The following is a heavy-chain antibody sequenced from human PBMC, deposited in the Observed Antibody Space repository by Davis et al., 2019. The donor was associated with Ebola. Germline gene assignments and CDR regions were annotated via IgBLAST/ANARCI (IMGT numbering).Heavy chain of an antibody. V-gene: IGHV5-51*01. CDR2: IYPGDSDT. Sequence: PGGSLRLSCMGSGYSFTSYWIGWVRQMPGKGLEWMGIIYPGDSDTRYSPSFQGQVTISADKSISTAYLQWSSLKASDTAMYYCARSGYSSSLEDAFGIWGQGTMVTVSS. CDR1: GYSFTSYW. D-gene: IGHD6-13*01. CDR3: ARSGYSSSLEDAFGI. J-gene: IGHJ3*02.